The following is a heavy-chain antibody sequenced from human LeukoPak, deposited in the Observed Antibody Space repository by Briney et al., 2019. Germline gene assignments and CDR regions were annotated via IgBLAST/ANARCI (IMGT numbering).Heavy chain of an antibody. V-gene: IGHV3-30-3*01. Sequence: PGGSLRLSCAASGFTFSSYAMHWVRQAPGKGLEWVAAISYDGSNKYYADSVKGRFTISRDNSKNTLYLQMNSLRAEDTAVYYCAQDSSRPPIAVAGIGDFWGQGTLVIVSS. CDR3: AQDSSRPPIAVAGIGDF. CDR1: GFTFSSYA. D-gene: IGHD6-19*01. J-gene: IGHJ4*02. CDR2: ISYDGSNK.